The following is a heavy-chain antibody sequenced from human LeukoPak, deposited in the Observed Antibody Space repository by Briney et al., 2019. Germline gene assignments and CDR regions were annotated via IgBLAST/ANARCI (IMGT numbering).Heavy chain of an antibody. J-gene: IGHJ4*02. CDR3: GGGGYLLDY. D-gene: IGHD1-26*01. CDR1: GFTFGTDW. V-gene: IGHV3-74*01. Sequence: PGGALRLSCAASGFTFGTDWMNWVRQAPGKGLVWVSRINRDGSSISYADSVKGRFTISRDNAKNTLYLQMNSLRAEDTAVYYCGGGGYLLDYWGQGTLVTVSS. CDR2: INRDGSSI.